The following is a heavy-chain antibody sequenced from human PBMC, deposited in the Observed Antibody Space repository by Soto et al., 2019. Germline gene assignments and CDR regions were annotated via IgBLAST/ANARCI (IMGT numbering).Heavy chain of an antibody. V-gene: IGHV1-2*04. CDR1: GYTFTGYY. J-gene: IGHJ6*02. D-gene: IGHD6-6*01. Sequence: VSVKVSCKASGYTFTGYYMHWVRQAPGQGLEWMGWINPNSGGTNYAQKFRGWVTMTRDTSISTAYMELSRLRSDDTAVYYCARDGSEYIPTHGMDVWGQGTTVTVSS. CDR2: INPNSGGT. CDR3: ARDGSEYIPTHGMDV.